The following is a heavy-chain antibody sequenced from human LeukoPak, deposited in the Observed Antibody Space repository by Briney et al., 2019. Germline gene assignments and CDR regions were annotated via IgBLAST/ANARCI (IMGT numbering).Heavy chain of an antibody. Sequence: TLSLTCTASGGSISSGGYYWSWIRQHPGKGLEWIGYIYYSGTTYYSPSLKSRVIISVDTSKNQFSLNLSSVTAADTAVYYCARDSSGSGRVDYWGQGTLVTVSS. CDR1: GGSISSGGYY. CDR2: IYYSGTT. J-gene: IGHJ4*02. V-gene: IGHV4-31*03. D-gene: IGHD3-10*01. CDR3: ARDSSGSGRVDY.